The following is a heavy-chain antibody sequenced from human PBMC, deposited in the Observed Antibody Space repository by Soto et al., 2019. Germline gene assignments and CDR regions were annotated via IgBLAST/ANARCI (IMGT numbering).Heavy chain of an antibody. CDR1: GGSMSSSSYY. CDR2: IYYRGTT. V-gene: IGHV4-39*01. CDR3: ARHVLSITGATNSFDD. J-gene: IGHJ4*02. D-gene: IGHD1-20*01. Sequence: QLQVQESGPGLVKPSETLSLTCTVSGGSMSSSSYYWGWIRRPPGKGLEWVGSIYYRGTTYYNPSLKSRVAISADQSKNHFSLRLSSVTAADTAVYYCARHVLSITGATNSFDDWGQGTLGTVSS.